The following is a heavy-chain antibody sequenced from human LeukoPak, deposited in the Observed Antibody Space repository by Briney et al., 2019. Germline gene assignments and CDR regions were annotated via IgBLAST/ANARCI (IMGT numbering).Heavy chain of an antibody. V-gene: IGHV1-3*01. CDR3: ARDDSSGYFRY. CDR2: INAGNGNT. J-gene: IGHJ4*02. D-gene: IGHD3-22*01. Sequence: ASVKVSCKASGYTFTSYAMHWVRLAPGQRLEWMGWINAGNGNTKYSQKFQGRVTITRDTSASTAYMELSSLRSEDTAVYYCARDDSSGYFRYWGQGTLVTVSS. CDR1: GYTFTSYA.